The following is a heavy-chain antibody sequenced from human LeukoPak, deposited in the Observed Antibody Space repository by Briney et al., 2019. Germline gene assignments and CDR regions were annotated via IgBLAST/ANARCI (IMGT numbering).Heavy chain of an antibody. Sequence: ASAKVSCKASGYTFTSYGISWVRQAPGQGLEWMGWISAYNGNTNYAQKLQGRVAMTTDTSTSTAYMELRSLRSDDTAVYYCARDFPWYSLKNWFDPWGQGTLVTVSS. CDR2: ISAYNGNT. CDR3: ARDFPWYSLKNWFDP. J-gene: IGHJ5*02. V-gene: IGHV1-18*01. D-gene: IGHD2-21*02. CDR1: GYTFTSYG.